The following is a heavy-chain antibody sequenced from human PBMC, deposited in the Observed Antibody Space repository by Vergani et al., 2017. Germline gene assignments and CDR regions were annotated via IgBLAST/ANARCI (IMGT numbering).Heavy chain of an antibody. J-gene: IGHJ4*02. CDR2: INPSGGHT. Sequence: QVQVVQSGAEVKKSGASVKVSCKTSGYTFSNYYMHWVRQAPGQGLEWMGIINPSGGHTNYAQKFQGRVTMTRDTSTSTVYMELSSLRSEDTAIYYCARPVRLRXSSTSCFEDYFDYWGQGTLVTVSS. D-gene: IGHD2-2*01. CDR1: GYTFSNYY. V-gene: IGHV1-46*01. CDR3: ARPVRLRXSSTSCFEDYFDY.